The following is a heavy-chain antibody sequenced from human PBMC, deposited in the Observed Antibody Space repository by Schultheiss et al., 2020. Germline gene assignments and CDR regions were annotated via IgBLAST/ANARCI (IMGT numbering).Heavy chain of an antibody. CDR1: GFSLSTSGVG. J-gene: IGHJ4*02. Sequence: SGPTLVKPTQTLTLTCTFSGFSLSTSGVGVGWIRQPPGKGLEWIGSIYYSGSTYYNPSLKSRVTISVDTSKNQFSLKLSSVTAADTAVYYCARQNLGFDYGDSNFDYWGQGTLVTVSS. V-gene: IGHV4-39*01. CDR3: ARQNLGFDYGDSNFDY. CDR2: IYYSGST. D-gene: IGHD4-17*01.